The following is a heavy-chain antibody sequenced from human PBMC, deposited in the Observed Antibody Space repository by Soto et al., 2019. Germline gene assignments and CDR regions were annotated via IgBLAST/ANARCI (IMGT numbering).Heavy chain of an antibody. Sequence: EGSLRLSCATSGFTFSDYWMSWVRQAPGKGLEWVGNIKGDGSGTHYVDSVKGRFTISSDSAQNSFYLQMNNLRVEDTAMYYCARDPVTAEWGPGTLVTVSS. CDR3: ARDPVTAE. J-gene: IGHJ4*02. CDR1: GFTFSDYW. CDR2: IKGDGSGT. V-gene: IGHV3-7*03.